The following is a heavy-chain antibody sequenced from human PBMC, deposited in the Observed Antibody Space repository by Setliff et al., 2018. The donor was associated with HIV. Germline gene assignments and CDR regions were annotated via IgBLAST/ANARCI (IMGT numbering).Heavy chain of an antibody. D-gene: IGHD6-13*01. CDR2: INHSGST. V-gene: IGHV4-34*01. CDR3: AAIAAAGRGVVGSYYYYMDV. CDR1: GGSFSGYY. Sequence: SETLSLTCAVYGGSFSGYYWSWIRQPPGKGLEWIGEINHSGSTNYNPSLKSRVTISVDTSKNQFSLKLSSVTAADTAVYYCAAIAAAGRGVVGSYYYYMDVWGKGTTVTVSS. J-gene: IGHJ6*03.